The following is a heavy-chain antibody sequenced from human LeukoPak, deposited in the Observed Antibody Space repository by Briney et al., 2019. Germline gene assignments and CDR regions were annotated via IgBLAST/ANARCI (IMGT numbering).Heavy chain of an antibody. CDR1: GGSISSYY. CDR3: ARETYSSSSSWFDP. Sequence: SETLSLTCTVSGGSISSYYWSWIRQPPGKGLEWIGYIYYSENTNYNPSLKSRVTISVDPSKNQFSLKLSSVTAADTAVYYCARETYSSSSSWFDPWGQATLVTVSS. CDR2: IYYSENT. D-gene: IGHD6-6*01. J-gene: IGHJ5*02. V-gene: IGHV4-59*01.